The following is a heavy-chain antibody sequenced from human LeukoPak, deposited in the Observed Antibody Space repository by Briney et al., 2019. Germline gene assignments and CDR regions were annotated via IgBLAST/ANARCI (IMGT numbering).Heavy chain of an antibody. J-gene: IGHJ6*03. CDR1: GGSFSGYY. CDR2: INHSGST. V-gene: IGHV4-34*01. CDR3: ARTTEAHSWRTRYYDYYMDV. D-gene: IGHD6-13*01. Sequence: SETLSLTCAVYGGSFSGYYWSWIRQPPGKGLEWIGEINHSGSTNYNPSLKSRVTIPVDTSKNQFSLKLSSVTAADTAVYYCARTTEAHSWRTRYYDYYMDVWGKGTTVTVSS.